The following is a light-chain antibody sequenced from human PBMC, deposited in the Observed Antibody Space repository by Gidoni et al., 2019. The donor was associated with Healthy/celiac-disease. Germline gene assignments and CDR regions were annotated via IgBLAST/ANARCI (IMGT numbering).Light chain of an antibody. J-gene: IGKJ2*01. CDR1: QSGSSSY. CDR3: QQYCSSAYT. V-gene: IGKV3-20*01. Sequence: EIVLTQSPGTLSLSPGERATISCRASQSGSSSYLAWYQQKPGQAPRLLIYVASSRATGIPDRFSCSGSGTDFTLTISRLEPADFAVYYCQQYCSSAYTFGQGTKLESK. CDR2: VAS.